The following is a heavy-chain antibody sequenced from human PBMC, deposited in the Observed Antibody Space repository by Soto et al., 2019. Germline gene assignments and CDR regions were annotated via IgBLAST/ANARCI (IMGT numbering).Heavy chain of an antibody. V-gene: IGHV5-51*01. Sequence: GESLKISCKGSGYSFTSYWIAWVRQVPGKGLELMGVIYPGDSDIRYSPSFQGQVTISADKSISTAYLQWSSLKASDTAMYYCARRRRFLGSGYDYWGQGTLVTVSS. J-gene: IGHJ4*02. D-gene: IGHD6-19*01. CDR1: GYSFTSYW. CDR2: IYPGDSDI. CDR3: ARRRRFLGSGYDY.